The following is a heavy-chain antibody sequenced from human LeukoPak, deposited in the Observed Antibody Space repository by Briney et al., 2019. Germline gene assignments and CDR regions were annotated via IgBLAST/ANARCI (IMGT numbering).Heavy chain of an antibody. J-gene: IGHJ5*02. CDR3: ARALCINGICEWFDP. CDR1: GASISSGGYF. Sequence: SETLSLTCTVSGASISSGGYFWSWIRQPAGKGVEWIGRIETSGSTNYDPSLKSRVTISVDTSKNQFSLKLRSVTAADTAVYYCARALCINGICEWFDPWGQGTLVTVSS. CDR2: IETSGST. V-gene: IGHV4-61*02. D-gene: IGHD2-8*01.